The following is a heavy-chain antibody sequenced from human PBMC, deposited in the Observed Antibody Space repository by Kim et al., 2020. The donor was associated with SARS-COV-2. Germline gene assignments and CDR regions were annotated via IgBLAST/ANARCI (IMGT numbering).Heavy chain of an antibody. CDR3: ARVVLTGTTRFDY. J-gene: IGHJ4*02. Sequence: YNPSLKSRVTISVDTSKNQFSLKLSSVTAADTAVYYCARVVLTGTTRFDYWGQGTLVTVSS. V-gene: IGHV4-59*01. D-gene: IGHD1-20*01.